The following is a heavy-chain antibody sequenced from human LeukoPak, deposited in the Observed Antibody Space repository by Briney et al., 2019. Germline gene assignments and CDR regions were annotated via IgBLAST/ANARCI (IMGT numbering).Heavy chain of an antibody. D-gene: IGHD6-6*01. V-gene: IGHV3-7*01. J-gene: IGHJ3*02. CDR2: INEDGSEK. CDR3: ARVASYAFDI. Sequence: GGSLRLSCAASGFTFSSYWMSWVRQAPGKGLEWVANINEDGSEKYYVQSVKGRFTISRDNAENSLYLQMNSLRAEDTAVYYCARVASYAFDIWGQGTMVTVSS. CDR1: GFTFSSYW.